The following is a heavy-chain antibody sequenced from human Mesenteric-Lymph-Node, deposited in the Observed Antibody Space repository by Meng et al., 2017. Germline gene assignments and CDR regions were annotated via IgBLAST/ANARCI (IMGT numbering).Heavy chain of an antibody. V-gene: IGHV3-53*01. CDR2: IYPGGNT. CDR3: ARDLGSGGAVFGY. CDR1: GFTFSSYW. J-gene: IGHJ4*02. D-gene: IGHD2-15*01. Sequence: GGSLRLSCAASGFTFSSYWMTWVRQAPGEGLEWVSVIYPGGNTYYADSVKGRFSISRDNSKNTLYLQMNSLRAEDTAVYYCARDLGSGGAVFGYWGQGTLVTVSS.